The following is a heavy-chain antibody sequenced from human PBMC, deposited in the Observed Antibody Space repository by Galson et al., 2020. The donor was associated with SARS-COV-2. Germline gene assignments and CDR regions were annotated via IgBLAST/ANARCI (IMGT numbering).Heavy chain of an antibody. CDR2: IFHSGYT. Sequence: SETLSLTCAVSGGSISSSDWRGWVRQPPGKGLAWIGEIFHSGYTNYNPSLKSRVTMSLDTSKNQFSLKLSSVTAADTALYYCSRIIVTAYYFSYMDVWGKGTTVTVSS. D-gene: IGHD2-21*02. CDR3: SRIIVTAYYFSYMDV. J-gene: IGHJ6*03. CDR1: GGSISSSDW. V-gene: IGHV4-4*02.